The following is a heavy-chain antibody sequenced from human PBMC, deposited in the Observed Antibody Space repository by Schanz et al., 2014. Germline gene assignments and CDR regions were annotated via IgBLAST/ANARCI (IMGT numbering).Heavy chain of an antibody. Sequence: EVRLGEKGGGRVKAGGSLIRAGAASRNTFANEEINWVRKATGKGLEWVSGIRSRGSTYYADSVKGRFTISRDNSKNTLYLQMNSLRAEDTAVYFCARDGGRDGYNLAFDVWGQGTLVTVSS. D-gene: IGHD5-12*01. CDR2: IRSRGST. CDR3: ARDGGRDGYNLAFDV. J-gene: IGHJ3*01. CDR1: RNTFANEE. V-gene: IGHV3-23*04.